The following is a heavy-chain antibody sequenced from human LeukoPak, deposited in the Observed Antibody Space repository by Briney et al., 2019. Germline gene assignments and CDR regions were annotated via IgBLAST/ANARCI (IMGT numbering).Heavy chain of an antibody. CDR2: IYPGDSDT. CDR3: ARLPSMNGNGRGGYFDY. CDR1: GYSFTSYW. V-gene: IGHV5-51*01. D-gene: IGHD1-1*01. J-gene: IGHJ4*02. Sequence: GESLKISCKGSGYSFTSYWIGWVRQMPGKGLEWMGIIYPGDSDTRYSPSFQGQVTISADKSISTAYLQWSSLKASDTSMYYCARLPSMNGNGRGGYFDYWGQGTLVTVSS.